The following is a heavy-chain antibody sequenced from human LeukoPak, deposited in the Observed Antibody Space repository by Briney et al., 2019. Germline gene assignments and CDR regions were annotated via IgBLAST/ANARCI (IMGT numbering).Heavy chain of an antibody. D-gene: IGHD3-10*01. Sequence: GRSLRLSCAASGFTFSSYAMHWVRQAPGKGLEWVAVISYDGSNKYYADSVKGRFTISRDNSKNTLYLQMNSLRAEDTAVYYCAKGFQGLFDYWGQGTLLTVSS. CDR1: GFTFSSYA. CDR2: ISYDGSNK. J-gene: IGHJ4*02. V-gene: IGHV3-30-3*01. CDR3: AKGFQGLFDY.